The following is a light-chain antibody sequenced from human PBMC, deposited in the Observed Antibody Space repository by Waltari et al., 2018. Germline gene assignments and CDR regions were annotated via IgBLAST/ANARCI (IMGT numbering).Light chain of an antibody. Sequence: DIVMTQSPDSPAVSLGERATINCKSSQSVLYSSNNKNYLAWYQQNPGQPPKLLIYWASTREAGVPGRFSGSGSGTDSTLTSSSLQAEDVAVYCCQQYYSTPYTFGRGTKLEIK. CDR3: QQYYSTPYT. J-gene: IGKJ2*01. CDR2: WAS. CDR1: QSVLYSSNNKNY. V-gene: IGKV4-1*01.